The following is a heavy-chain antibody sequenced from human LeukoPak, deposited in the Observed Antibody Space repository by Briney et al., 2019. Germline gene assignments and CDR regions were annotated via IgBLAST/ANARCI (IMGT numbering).Heavy chain of an antibody. CDR1: GFTFSSYA. Sequence: GGSLRLSCAASGFTFSSYAMSWVRQAPGKGLEWVSAISGSGGSTYYADSVKGRFTISRDNSKNTLYLQMNSLRAEDTAVYYCAKELFQVVPAAWDMIGAFDIWGQGTMVTVSS. CDR2: ISGSGGST. V-gene: IGHV3-23*01. CDR3: AKELFQVVPAAWDMIGAFDI. J-gene: IGHJ3*02. D-gene: IGHD2-2*01.